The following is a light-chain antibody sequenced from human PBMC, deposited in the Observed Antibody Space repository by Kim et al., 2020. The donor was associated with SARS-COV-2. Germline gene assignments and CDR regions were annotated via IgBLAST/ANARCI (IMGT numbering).Light chain of an antibody. V-gene: IGKV1-9*01. CDR3: QQLVTPAWT. Sequence: IQLTQSPSSLSASVGDRVTITCRASQGSSSYVAWYQQKPGKAPKLLIYAASTLHSGVPSRFSGRGSGTDFTLTITNLQPEDCATYYCQQLVTPAWTFGPGTKVDIK. CDR2: AAS. CDR1: QGSSSY. J-gene: IGKJ1*01.